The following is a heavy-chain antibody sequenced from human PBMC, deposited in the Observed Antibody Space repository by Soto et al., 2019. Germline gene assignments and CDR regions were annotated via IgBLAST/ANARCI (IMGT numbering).Heavy chain of an antibody. CDR1: GYTFTSYY. V-gene: IGHV1-46*01. Sequence: ASVKVSCKASGYTFTSYYMHWVRQAPGQGLEWMGIINPSGGGTSYAQKFQGRVTMTRDTSTSTVYMELSSLRSEDTAVYYCARRDSSGEIDYWGQGTLVTVSS. CDR2: INPSGGGT. D-gene: IGHD3-22*01. J-gene: IGHJ4*02. CDR3: ARRDSSGEIDY.